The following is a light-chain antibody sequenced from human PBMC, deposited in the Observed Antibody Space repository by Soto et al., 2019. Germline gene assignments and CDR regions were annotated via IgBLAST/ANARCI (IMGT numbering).Light chain of an antibody. Sequence: QSALTQPASVSGSPGQSITISCTGSSSDLAIYNYVSWYQQQPGKAPKLMIYQVTNRPSGVSNRFSGSRSANTASLTISGLQDEDEADYYSSSYTDSSNYFFGTGTKLTVL. J-gene: IGLJ1*01. CDR1: SSDLAIYNY. CDR3: SSYTDSSNYF. CDR2: QVT. V-gene: IGLV2-14*01.